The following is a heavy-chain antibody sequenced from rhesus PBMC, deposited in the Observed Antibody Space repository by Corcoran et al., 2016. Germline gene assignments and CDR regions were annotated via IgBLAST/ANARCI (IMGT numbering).Heavy chain of an antibody. CDR2: ISGNGAVT. D-gene: IGHD1-44*02. J-gene: IGHJ4*01. V-gene: IGHV4-80*01. Sequence: QVQLQESGPGLVKPSETLSLTCAVSGVSRCDSWWSWSRQPPGGGLEWIGGISGNGAVTYYNPSLRSRISISMDASKMRFFLNLASVTAADTAVYFCVTGGRWTYRDSWGQGVLVTVS. CDR3: VTGGRWTYRDS. CDR1: GVSRCDSW.